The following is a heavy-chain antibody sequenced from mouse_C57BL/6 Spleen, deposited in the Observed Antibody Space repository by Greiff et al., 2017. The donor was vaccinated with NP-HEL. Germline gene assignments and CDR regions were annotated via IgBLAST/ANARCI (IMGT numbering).Heavy chain of an antibody. J-gene: IGHJ3*01. Sequence: QVQLQQSGPELVKPGASVKISCKASGYAFSSSWMNWVKQRPGKGLEWIGRIYPGDGDTNYNGKFKGKATLTADKSSSTAYMQLSSLTSEDAAVYFCARVDYYGSSSFAYWGQGTLVTVSA. D-gene: IGHD1-1*01. CDR3: ARVDYYGSSSFAY. CDR1: GYAFSSSW. CDR2: IYPGDGDT. V-gene: IGHV1-82*01.